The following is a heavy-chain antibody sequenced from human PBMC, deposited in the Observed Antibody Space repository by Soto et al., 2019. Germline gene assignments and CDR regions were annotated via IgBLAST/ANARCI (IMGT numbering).Heavy chain of an antibody. CDR2: ISNTGDST. V-gene: IGHV3-23*01. D-gene: IGHD6-13*01. J-gene: IGHJ4*02. Sequence: PGKGLEWVSGISNTGDSTVYADSVKGRFTISRDNSKKTLYLQMNSLRVDDTAVYYCTKGYSSSYLIYFDFWGQGTMVTVSS. CDR3: TKGYSSSYLIYFDF.